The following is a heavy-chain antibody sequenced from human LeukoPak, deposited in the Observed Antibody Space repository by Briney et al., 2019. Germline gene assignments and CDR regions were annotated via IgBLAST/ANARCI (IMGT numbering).Heavy chain of an antibody. CDR3: ARTSSGYTDYYYYMDV. CDR2: ISAYNGNT. D-gene: IGHD3-22*01. CDR1: GYTFTSYG. V-gene: IGHV1-18*01. J-gene: IGHJ6*03. Sequence: ASVKVSCKASGYTFTSYGISWVRQAPGQGLEWMGWISAYNGNTNYAQKLQGRVTMTTDTSTSTAYMELRSLRFDDTAVYYCARTSSGYTDYYYYMDVWGKGTTVTVSS.